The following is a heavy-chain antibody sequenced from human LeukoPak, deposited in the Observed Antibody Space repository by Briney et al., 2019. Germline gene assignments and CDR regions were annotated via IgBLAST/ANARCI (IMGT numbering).Heavy chain of an antibody. V-gene: IGHV1-18*01. CDR2: ISPKNDKT. D-gene: IGHD3-3*01. Sequence: GASVKVSCKASGYTFYNYGISWVRQAPGQGLEWMVWISPKNDKTHYAQGLQGRVTMTTDTSTSTAYMELRSLRSDDTAMYYCARDDITIFGVVREFYFDYWGQGTLVTVSS. CDR1: GYTFYNYG. J-gene: IGHJ4*02. CDR3: ARDDITIFGVVREFYFDY.